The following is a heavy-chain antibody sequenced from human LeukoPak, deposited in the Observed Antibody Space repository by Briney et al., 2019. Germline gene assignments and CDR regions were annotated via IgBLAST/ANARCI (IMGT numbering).Heavy chain of an antibody. D-gene: IGHD3-22*01. CDR3: AKSALYYYDNSGYPVDY. J-gene: IGHJ4*02. CDR1: GFTFSSYW. Sequence: GGSLRLSCAASGFTFSSYWMSWVRQAPGKGLEWVSAISGSGGSTYYADSVQGRFTISRDNSKNTLYLQMNSLRAEDTAVYYCAKSALYYYDNSGYPVDYWGQGTLVTVSS. V-gene: IGHV3-23*01. CDR2: ISGSGGST.